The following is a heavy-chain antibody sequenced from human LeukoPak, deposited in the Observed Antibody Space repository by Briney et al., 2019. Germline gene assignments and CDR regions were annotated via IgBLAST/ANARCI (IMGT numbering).Heavy chain of an antibody. Sequence: GGSLRLSCAASGFTFSSYNMNWVRQAPGKGLEWVSSISSSSDYIYYADSVKGRFTISRDNAKNSLYLQMNSLRAEDTAVYYCARGAPYRSGGGSCCDYWGQGTLVTVSS. D-gene: IGHD2-15*01. CDR3: ARGAPYRSGGGSCCDY. CDR2: ISSSSDYI. CDR1: GFTFSSYN. J-gene: IGHJ4*02. V-gene: IGHV3-21*01.